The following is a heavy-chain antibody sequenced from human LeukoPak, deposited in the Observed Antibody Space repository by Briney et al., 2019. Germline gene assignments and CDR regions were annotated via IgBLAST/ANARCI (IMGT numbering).Heavy chain of an antibody. J-gene: IGHJ4*02. V-gene: IGHV3-23*01. CDR2: ISGSGGST. CDR1: GFTFSSYA. D-gene: IGHD2-8*01. Sequence: GGSLRLSCAASGFTFSSYAMSWVRQAPGKGLEWVSAISGSGGSTYYADSVKGRFTISRDNSKNTLYLQMNSLRAEDTAVYYCAKVLYCTNGVCYPAPLFDYWGQGTLVTVSS. CDR3: AKVLYCTNGVCYPAPLFDY.